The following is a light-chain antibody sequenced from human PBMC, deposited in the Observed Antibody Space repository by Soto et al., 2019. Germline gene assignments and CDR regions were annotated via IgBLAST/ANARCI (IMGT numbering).Light chain of an antibody. V-gene: IGKV1-5*03. CDR1: QSISSW. CDR3: QQYETFSGT. CDR2: KAS. J-gene: IGKJ1*01. Sequence: DIQMTQSPSTLSASVVDRVTITCRASQSISSWLAWYQQKPGKAPKLLIYKASSLESGVPSRFSGSGSGTEFTLTISSLQPDDFATYYCQQYETFSGTFGPGTRWIS.